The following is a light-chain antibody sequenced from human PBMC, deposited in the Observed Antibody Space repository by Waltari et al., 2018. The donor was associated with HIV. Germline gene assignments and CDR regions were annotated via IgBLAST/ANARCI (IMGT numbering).Light chain of an antibody. CDR1: SSDVGGYHF. CDR2: EVD. J-gene: IGLJ3*02. V-gene: IGLV2-23*02. CDR3: CSYAGSSTWV. Sequence: QSALTQPASVSGSPGQSITISCTGTSSDVGGYHFVSWHQPHPGKAPNLRIYEVDRRPSGVSNRFSGSKSDNTASLTIAGLQAEDEADYYCCSYAGSSTWVFGGGTKLTVL.